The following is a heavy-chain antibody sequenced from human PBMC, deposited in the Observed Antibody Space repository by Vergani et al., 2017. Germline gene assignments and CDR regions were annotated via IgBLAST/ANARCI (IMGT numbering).Heavy chain of an antibody. CDR3: ARVGPTSHYYYGMDV. J-gene: IGHJ6*02. Sequence: EVQLLESGGGLVQPGGSLRLSCAASGFTFSSYWMHWVRQAPGKGLVWVPRINSDGSSTSYADSVKGRFTISRDNAKNTLYLQMNSLRAEDTAVYYCARVGPTSHYYYGMDVWGQGTTVTVSS. D-gene: IGHD5-12*01. V-gene: IGHV3-74*02. CDR2: INSDGSST. CDR1: GFTFSSYW.